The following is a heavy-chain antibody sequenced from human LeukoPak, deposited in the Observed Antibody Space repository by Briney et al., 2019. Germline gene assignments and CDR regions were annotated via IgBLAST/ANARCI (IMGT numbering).Heavy chain of an antibody. CDR3: ARRITGTTSDSFDY. CDR2: ISHSGST. Sequence: SETLSLTCTVSGYSISSGYYWGWIRQPPGKGLEWIGSISHSGSTYYSPSLKSRVTISADTSKNQFSLKVRSVTAADTAVYYCARRITGTTSDSFDYWGQGILVTVSS. D-gene: IGHD1-20*01. J-gene: IGHJ4*02. V-gene: IGHV4-38-2*02. CDR1: GYSISSGYY.